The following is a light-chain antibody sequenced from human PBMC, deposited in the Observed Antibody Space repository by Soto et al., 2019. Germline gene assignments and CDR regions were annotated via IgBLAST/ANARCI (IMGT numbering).Light chain of an antibody. CDR3: HQYGSSRGYT. Sequence: EIVLTQSPGTLSLSPGERATLSCRASQSVSSSYLAWYQQKPGQAPRLLIYGASRRATGIPDRFSGSGSGTDFTLTISRLEPEDFAVYYCHQYGSSRGYTFGQGTKLEIK. CDR1: QSVSSSY. J-gene: IGKJ2*01. CDR2: GAS. V-gene: IGKV3-20*01.